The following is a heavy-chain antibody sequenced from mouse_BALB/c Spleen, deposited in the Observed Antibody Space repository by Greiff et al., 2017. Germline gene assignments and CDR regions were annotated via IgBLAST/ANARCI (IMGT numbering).Heavy chain of an antibody. D-gene: IGHD1-1*01. CDR2: INSNGGST. J-gene: IGHJ2*01. Sequence: EVKVVESGGGLVQPGGSLKLSCAASGFTFSSYGMSWVRQTPDKRLELVATINSNGGSTYYPDSVKGRFTISRDNAKNTLYLQMSSLKSEDTAMYYCARDVTTVVATYNYFDYWGQGTTLTVSS. CDR3: ARDVTTVVATYNYFDY. CDR1: GFTFSSYG. V-gene: IGHV5-6-3*01.